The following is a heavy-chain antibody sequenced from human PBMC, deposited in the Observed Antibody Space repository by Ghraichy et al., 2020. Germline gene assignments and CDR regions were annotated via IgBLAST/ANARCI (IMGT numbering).Heavy chain of an antibody. CDR3: ARTLTGYTSGFYWFDH. V-gene: IGHV4-59*08. CDR1: GGSLGTYY. Sequence: SQTLSLTCTVSGGSLGTYYWSWIRQPPGKGLEWIGYVYYSGSTNYNPSLQSRVTISVDTSKNQFSLKLSSVTAADTAVYYCARTLTGYTSGFYWFDHWGQGTLVTVSS. CDR2: VYYSGST. J-gene: IGHJ5*02. D-gene: IGHD6-19*01.